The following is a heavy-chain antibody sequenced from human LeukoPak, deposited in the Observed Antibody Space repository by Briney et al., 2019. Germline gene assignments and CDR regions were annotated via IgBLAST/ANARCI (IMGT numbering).Heavy chain of an antibody. D-gene: IGHD1-1*01. CDR2: IKEDGSEK. J-gene: IGHJ4*02. Sequence: PGGSLRLSCAASGFTFSTFWMSWVRQAPGKGLEWVANIKEDGSEKYYVDSMKGRFTVSRDNAKNSLYLQMDSLRAVDTAVYYCARGGTFVSDYWGQGTLVTVSS. CDR1: GFTFSTFW. V-gene: IGHV3-7*01. CDR3: ARGGTFVSDY.